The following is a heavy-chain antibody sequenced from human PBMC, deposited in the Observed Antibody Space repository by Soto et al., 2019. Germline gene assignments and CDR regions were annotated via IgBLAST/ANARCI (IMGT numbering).Heavy chain of an antibody. J-gene: IGHJ4*02. D-gene: IGHD5-18*01. CDR2: ITYNGDNT. CDR1: GFSFSSYA. V-gene: IGHV3-23*01. Sequence: GGSLRLCCAASGFSFSSYAMTGVRQAPGKGLEWVSVITYNGDNTYYADSVKGRFTISRDNSKDTVHLQMNSLRAEDTAVYYCARYIRGPTVFYFDFWGPGVLVTVSS. CDR3: ARYIRGPTVFYFDF.